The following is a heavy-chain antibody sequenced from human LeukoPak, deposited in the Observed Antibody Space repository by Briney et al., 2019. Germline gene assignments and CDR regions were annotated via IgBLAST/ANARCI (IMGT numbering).Heavy chain of an antibody. Sequence: GGSLRLSCAASGFTFSSYEMNWVRQAPGKGLEWVSYISSSGSTIYYADSVKGRFTISRDNAKNSLYLQMNSLRAEDTAVYYCARNLGYCSGERCYYFDPWGQGTLVTVSS. CDR3: ARNLGYCSGERCYYFDP. D-gene: IGHD2-15*01. CDR1: GFTFSSYE. J-gene: IGHJ5*02. V-gene: IGHV3-48*03. CDR2: ISSSGSTI.